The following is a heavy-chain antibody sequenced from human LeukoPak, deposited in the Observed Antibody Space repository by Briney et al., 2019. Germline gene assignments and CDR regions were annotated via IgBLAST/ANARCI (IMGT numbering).Heavy chain of an antibody. CDR1: GDSFSSNSVI. D-gene: IGHD3-10*01. Sequence: SQTLSLTCDISGDSFSSNSVIWNWIRQSPSRGLEWLGRTYHKSKWYNDYATSVQSRITINSDTSRNQFSLQLNSVTPEDTAVYYCARDLHGSRGEFDYWGQGTLVTVSS. V-gene: IGHV6-1*01. CDR3: ARDLHGSRGEFDY. CDR2: TYHKSKWYN. J-gene: IGHJ4*02.